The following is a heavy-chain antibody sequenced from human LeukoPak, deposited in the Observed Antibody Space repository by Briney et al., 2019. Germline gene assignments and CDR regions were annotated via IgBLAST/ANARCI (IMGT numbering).Heavy chain of an antibody. D-gene: IGHD3-16*01. CDR2: ISGSGANT. J-gene: IGHJ4*02. Sequence: QPGGSLRLSCAASGFTFSTYAMSWVRQAPGKGLEWVSTISGSGANTYYADSVRGRFTISRDNSKNTLYLHMNSLRAEDTAVYYCAKERAAYTNPYYFDYWGQGTLVTVSS. CDR1: GFTFSTYA. CDR3: AKERAAYTNPYYFDY. V-gene: IGHV3-23*01.